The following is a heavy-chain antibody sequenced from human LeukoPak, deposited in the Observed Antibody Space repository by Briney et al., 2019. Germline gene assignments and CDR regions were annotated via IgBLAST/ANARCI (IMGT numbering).Heavy chain of an antibody. D-gene: IGHD3-22*01. V-gene: IGHV4-4*07. CDR1: GGSISGYY. J-gene: IGHJ3*01. CDR3: ARIRDSSGYYLGAFDV. CDR2: IYTSGGT. Sequence: SETLSLTCTVSGGSISGYYWSWIRQPAGKGLEWIGRIYTSGGTNYNPSLKSRVTMSLDTSKNQFSLNLTSVTAADTAVYSCARIRDSSGYYLGAFDVWGQGTMVTVSS.